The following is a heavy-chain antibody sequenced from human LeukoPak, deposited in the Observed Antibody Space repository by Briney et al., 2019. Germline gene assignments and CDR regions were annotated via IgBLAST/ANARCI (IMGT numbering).Heavy chain of an antibody. CDR3: ARLDESSDPNAFDI. V-gene: IGHV4-34*01. J-gene: IGHJ3*02. Sequence: PSETLTLTCVAHGGPFSDYYWTWIRQPPGKGLEWLGEINHSGSTNYNPSLKSRVIMSVDTSKNQFSLKLSSVTAADTAVYYCARLDESSDPNAFDIWGQGTMVTVSS. CDR1: GGPFSDYY. D-gene: IGHD3-22*01. CDR2: INHSGST.